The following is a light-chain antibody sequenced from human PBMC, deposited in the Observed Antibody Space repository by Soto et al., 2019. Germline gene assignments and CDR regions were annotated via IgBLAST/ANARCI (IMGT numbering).Light chain of an antibody. CDR3: QQYSSTFWT. V-gene: IGKV3-20*01. CDR2: GAS. Sequence: EIGLTQSQGTLSLSPGERATLSCRASQSIRSSYLAWYQQKPGEAPRLLVYGASSRATGIQARFSGSGSGTDFTLTISRLEPEDFALYFCQQYSSTFWTFGQGTKVEIK. J-gene: IGKJ1*01. CDR1: QSIRSSY.